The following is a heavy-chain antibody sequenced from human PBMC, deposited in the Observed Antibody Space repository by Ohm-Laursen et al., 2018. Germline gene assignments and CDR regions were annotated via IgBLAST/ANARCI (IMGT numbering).Heavy chain of an antibody. CDR3: VRDRAVGGISLFDY. CDR1: GFTFSSHW. CDR2: IKQDGSAK. D-gene: IGHD3-10*01. V-gene: IGHV3-7*01. Sequence: GSLRLSCTAFGFTFSSHWMSWVRQAPGKGLEWVVNIKQDGSAKQYGDSVRGRFTVSRDDAKSSLYLQMDSLRAEDTAVYYCVRDRAVGGISLFDYWGQGTLVTVSS. J-gene: IGHJ4*02.